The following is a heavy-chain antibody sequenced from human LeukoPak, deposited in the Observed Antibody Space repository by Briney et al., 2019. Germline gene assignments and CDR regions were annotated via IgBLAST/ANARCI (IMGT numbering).Heavy chain of an antibody. Sequence: GGSLRLSCAASGFTFSSYSMNWVRQAPGKGLEWVSSISSSSSYIYYADAVKGRFTISRDNAKHSLYLQMNSLRAEDTAVYYCARGRDYVLSINYWGQGTLVTVSS. CDR1: GFTFSSYS. J-gene: IGHJ4*02. V-gene: IGHV3-21*01. CDR3: ARGRDYVLSINY. CDR2: ISSSSSYI. D-gene: IGHD3-16*01.